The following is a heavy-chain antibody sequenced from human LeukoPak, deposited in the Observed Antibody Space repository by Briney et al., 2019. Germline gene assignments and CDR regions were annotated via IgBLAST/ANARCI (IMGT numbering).Heavy chain of an antibody. CDR3: PRCVVLSQSWCNLFDP. V-gene: IGHV3-23*01. D-gene: IGHD2-15*01. Sequence: GGSLRLSCAASGFDLTTYAMTWVCQAPAPGQEWVSSIRIGGGGTYYADSVKGRFTISWDNSANTLHLQMTNLRVEATAGYFCPRCVVLSQSWCNLFDPWGQGTLVTDSS. J-gene: IGHJ5*02. CDR1: GFDLTTYA. CDR2: IRIGGGGT.